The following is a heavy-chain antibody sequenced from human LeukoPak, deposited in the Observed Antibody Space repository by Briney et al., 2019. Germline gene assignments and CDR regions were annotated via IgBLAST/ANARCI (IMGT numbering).Heavy chain of an antibody. D-gene: IGHD3-10*01. CDR1: GFTVTSDY. J-gene: IGHJ4*02. V-gene: IGHV3-53*01. CDR2: IYSGGNT. CDR3: AMVMGNNYGWR. Sequence: GGSLRLSCVASGFTVTSDYLSWVRQAPGKGLEWLSSIYSGGNTASADSAKGRFTISRDISKNTVYLQMNSLMAEDTAVYYCAMVMGNNYGWRWGQGTLVIVSS.